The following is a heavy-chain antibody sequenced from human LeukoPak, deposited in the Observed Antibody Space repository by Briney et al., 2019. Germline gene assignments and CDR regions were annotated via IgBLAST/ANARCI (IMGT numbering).Heavy chain of an antibody. J-gene: IGHJ4*02. CDR2: IYYSGST. CDR1: GGSISSYY. D-gene: IGHD6-19*01. V-gene: IGHV4-59*12. CDR3: ARDYAVAGTSLDY. Sequence: SETLSLTCTVSGGSISSYYWSWIRQPPGKGLEWIGYIYYSGSTNYNPSLKSRVTISVDTSKNQFSLKLSSVTAAGTAVYYCARDYAVAGTSLDYWGQGTLVTVSS.